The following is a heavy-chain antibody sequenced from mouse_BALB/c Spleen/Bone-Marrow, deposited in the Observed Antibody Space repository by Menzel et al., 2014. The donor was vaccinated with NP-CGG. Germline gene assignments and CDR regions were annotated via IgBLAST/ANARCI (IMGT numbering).Heavy chain of an antibody. CDR3: ARSPC. J-gene: IGHJ3*01. CDR2: ILPGSGIT. Sequence: VQLQQSGAELMKPGASVKISCKATGYTFNSYWIEWVKQRPGHGLEWIGEILPGSGITNYNEKFKVKATFNADTSSNTAYMQLSSLTSEDSAVYYCARSPCWGQGTLVTVSA. CDR1: GYTFNSYW. V-gene: IGHV1-9*01.